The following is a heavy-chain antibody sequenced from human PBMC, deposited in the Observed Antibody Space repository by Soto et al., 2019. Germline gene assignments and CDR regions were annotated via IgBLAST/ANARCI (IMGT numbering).Heavy chain of an antibody. J-gene: IGHJ6*02. V-gene: IGHV4-31*03. CDR2: IDSNGDT. CDR1: SDSMNSGGYY. D-gene: IGHD6-6*01. CDR3: ARRGGSSSGYYYYAMDV. Sequence: QVQLQESGPGLVKPSQTLSLTCSVSSDSMNSGGYYWSWIRQHPGKGLEWIGYIDSNGDTYYNPSLKSRVTISVDTSKNQFALNLTSVTAAYTAVYYCARRGGSSSGYYYYAMDVWGQGTTVTVSS.